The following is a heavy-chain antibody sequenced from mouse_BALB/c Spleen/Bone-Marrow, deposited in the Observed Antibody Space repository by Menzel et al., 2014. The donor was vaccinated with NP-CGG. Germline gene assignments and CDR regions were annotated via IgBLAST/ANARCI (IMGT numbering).Heavy chain of an antibody. Sequence: VNVVESGPELVRPGVSVKISCTGSGYTFTDYAMHWVKQSHAKSLEWIGVISTYSGNTNYNQKFKVKATMTVDKSSSTAYMELARLTSEDSAIYYCASPIYYGNYEGFAYWGQGTLVTVSA. CDR2: ISTYSGNT. V-gene: IGHV1-67*01. CDR1: GYTFTDYA. D-gene: IGHD2-1*01. J-gene: IGHJ3*01. CDR3: ASPIYYGNYEGFAY.